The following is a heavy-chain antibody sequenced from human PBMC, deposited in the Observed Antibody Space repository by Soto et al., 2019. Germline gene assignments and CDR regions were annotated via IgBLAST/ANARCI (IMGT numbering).Heavy chain of an antibody. Sequence: QVQLVESGGGVVQPGRSLRLSCAASGFTVSIYALHWVRQAPGKGLEWVAVISYDGSKKYLADSVRGRFTISRDNSTNTLHLQMNTLRAEDPAIYDCARGLESIWGHLEHWGPVTLVTVSS. CDR1: GFTVSIYA. CDR2: ISYDGSKK. J-gene: IGHJ4*02. V-gene: IGHV3-30-3*01. CDR3: ARGLESIWGHLEH. D-gene: IGHD3-16*01.